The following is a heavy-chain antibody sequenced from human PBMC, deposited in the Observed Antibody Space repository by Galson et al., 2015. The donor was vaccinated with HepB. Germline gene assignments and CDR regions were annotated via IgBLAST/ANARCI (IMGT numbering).Heavy chain of an antibody. V-gene: IGHV3-15*07. CDR2: IKSYAAGGTI. J-gene: IGHJ4*02. CDR3: TTDLPSGPFDY. D-gene: IGHD1-26*01. Sequence: SLRLSCAASGFTFNNDWMNWVRQAPGKGLEWVGRIKSYAAGGTIDYAAPVKDRFTISRDDSKSMLYLQMNSLKTEDTAVYFCTTDLPSGPFDYWGQGTLVTVSS. CDR1: GFTFNNDW.